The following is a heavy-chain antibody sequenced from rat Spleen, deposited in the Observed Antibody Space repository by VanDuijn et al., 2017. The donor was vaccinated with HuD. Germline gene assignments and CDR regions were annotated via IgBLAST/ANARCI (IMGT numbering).Heavy chain of an antibody. CDR3: ARPSY. V-gene: IGHV2S12*01. J-gene: IGHJ2*01. CDR1: GFSLTSYH. CDR2: ISSGGST. Sequence: QVQLKESGPGLVQPSQTLSLTCTVSGFSLTSYHVHWVRQPSGKGLEWIAAISSGGSTYYNSALKSRLSISRDTSKSQVFLKMNSLQTEDTAMYFCARPSYWGQGVMVTVSS.